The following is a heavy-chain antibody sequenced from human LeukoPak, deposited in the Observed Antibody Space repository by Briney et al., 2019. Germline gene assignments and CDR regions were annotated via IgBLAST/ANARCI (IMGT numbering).Heavy chain of an antibody. Sequence: GGSLRLSCAASGFTFSSYTMSWVRQAPGKGLAWVSGIDSSGTKTTYADSVKGRFTISRDNSKNTLYLQMNSLRAEDTAVYYCAKDPVDIVVVPAAMSWGQGTLVTVSS. CDR3: AKDPVDIVVVPAAMS. J-gene: IGHJ4*02. D-gene: IGHD2-2*01. CDR2: IDSSGTKT. CDR1: GFTFSSYT. V-gene: IGHV3-23*01.